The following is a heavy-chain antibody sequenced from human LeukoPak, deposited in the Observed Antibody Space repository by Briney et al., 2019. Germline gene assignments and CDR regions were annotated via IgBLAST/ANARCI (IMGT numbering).Heavy chain of an antibody. D-gene: IGHD3-22*01. CDR3: ARDRGDYYDSSDTGLDY. CDR2: MNPNSGNT. V-gene: IGHV1-8*01. J-gene: IGHJ4*02. Sequence: GASVKVSCKASGYTFTSYDINWVRQATGQGLEWMGWMNPNSGNTGYAQKFQGRVTMTRNTSISTAYMELRSLRSDDTAVYYCARDRGDYYDSSDTGLDYWGQGTLVTVSS. CDR1: GYTFTSYD.